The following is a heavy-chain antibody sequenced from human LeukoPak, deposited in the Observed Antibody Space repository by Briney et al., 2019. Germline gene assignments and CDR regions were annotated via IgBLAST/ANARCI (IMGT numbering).Heavy chain of an antibody. J-gene: IGHJ4*02. CDR1: GFTFSSYE. D-gene: IGHD3-10*01. CDR3: ARGWFGEPCFDY. V-gene: IGHV3-48*03. Sequence: GRSMRLSSAASGFTFSSYEMNWVRQAPGKGLEWVSYISSSGSTIYYADSVKGRFTISRHNAKNSLYLQMNSLRAEDTAVYYCARGWFGEPCFDYWGQGTLVTVSS. CDR2: ISSSGSTI.